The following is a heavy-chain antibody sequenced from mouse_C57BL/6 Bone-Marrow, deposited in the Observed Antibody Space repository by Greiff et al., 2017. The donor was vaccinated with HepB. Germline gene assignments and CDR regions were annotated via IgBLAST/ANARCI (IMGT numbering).Heavy chain of an antibody. D-gene: IGHD1-1*01. CDR1: GFTFSDYG. CDR2: ISSGSSTI. CDR3: ARYYYGSSSYAMDY. V-gene: IGHV5-17*01. J-gene: IGHJ4*01. Sequence: DVKLVESGGGLVKPGGSLKLSCAASGFTFSDYGMHWVRQAPEKGLEWVAYISSGSSTIYYADTVKGRFTISRDNAKNTLFLQMTSLRSEDTAMYYCARYYYGSSSYAMDYWGQGTSVTVSS.